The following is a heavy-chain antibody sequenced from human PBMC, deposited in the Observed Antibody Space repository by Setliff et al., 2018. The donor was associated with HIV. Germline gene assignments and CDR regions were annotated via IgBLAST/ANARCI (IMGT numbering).Heavy chain of an antibody. CDR3: AGSRTLYADFDY. V-gene: IGHV4-59*01. J-gene: IGHJ4*02. CDR1: GVSMSNSF. D-gene: IGHD2-8*01. Sequence: SETLSLTCTVSGVSMSNSFWTWIRQPPGKRLEWLGYIFSSGSTNYNPSLEGRCSILLDTSKSQFSLNLASVTAAATAVYYCAGSRTLYADFDYWGQGALVTVSS. CDR2: IFSSGST.